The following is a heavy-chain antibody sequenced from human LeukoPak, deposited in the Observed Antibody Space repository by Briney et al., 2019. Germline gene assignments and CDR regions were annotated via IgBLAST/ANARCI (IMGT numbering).Heavy chain of an antibody. V-gene: IGHV1-69*13. CDR2: IIPIFGTA. CDR3: ATDRRNIVVVAPTTHRW. J-gene: IGHJ4*02. D-gene: IGHD2-15*01. Sequence: ASVKVSCKASGGTFSSYAISWVRQAPGQGLEWMGGIIPIFGTANYAQKFQGRVTITADESTSTAYMELSSLRSEDTAVYYCATDRRNIVVVAPTTHRWWGQGTLVTVSS. CDR1: GGTFSSYA.